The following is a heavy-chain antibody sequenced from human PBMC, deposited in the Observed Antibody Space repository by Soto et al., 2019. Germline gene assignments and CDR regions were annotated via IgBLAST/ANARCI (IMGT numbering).Heavy chain of an antibody. CDR2: IYYSGST. CDR3: ARDHGGGGHFDY. CDR1: GGSISSGDYY. Sequence: PSETLSLTCTVSGGSISSGDYYWSWIRQPPGKGLEWIGYIYYSGSTYYNPSLKSRVTISVDTSKNQFSLKLSSVTAADTAVYYCARDHGGGGHFDYWGQGTLVTVSS. D-gene: IGHD2-15*01. J-gene: IGHJ4*02. V-gene: IGHV4-30-4*01.